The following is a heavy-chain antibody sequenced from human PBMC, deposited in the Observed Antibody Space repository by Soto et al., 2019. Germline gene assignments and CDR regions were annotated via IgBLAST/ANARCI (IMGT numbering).Heavy chain of an antibody. Sequence: SETLSLTCTVSGCSISSSSYYWGWIRQPPGKGLEWIGSVHYSGSTYYKPSLESRVTISVDTSRNQFSLRLNSVTAADTAVYYCARHSRYCSGTSCPYNWFDPWGHGTLVTVSS. V-gene: IGHV4-39*01. CDR1: GCSISSSSYY. J-gene: IGHJ5*02. CDR2: VHYSGST. D-gene: IGHD2-2*01. CDR3: ARHSRYCSGTSCPYNWFDP.